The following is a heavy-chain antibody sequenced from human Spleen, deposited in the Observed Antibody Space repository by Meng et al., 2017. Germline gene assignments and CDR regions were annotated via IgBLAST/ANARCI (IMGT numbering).Heavy chain of an antibody. D-gene: IGHD4-11*01. J-gene: IGHJ4*02. V-gene: IGHV4-34*01. CDR2: INHSGST. CDR1: GGSFSDYY. Sequence: QVQPHPWGAGLLKPSGTLSLPCVVSGGSFSDYYWSWIRQPPGKGLEWIGEINHSGSTNYNPSLESRATISVDTSQNNLSLKLSSVTAADSAVYYCARGPTTMAHDFDYWGQGTLVTVSS. CDR3: ARGPTTMAHDFDY.